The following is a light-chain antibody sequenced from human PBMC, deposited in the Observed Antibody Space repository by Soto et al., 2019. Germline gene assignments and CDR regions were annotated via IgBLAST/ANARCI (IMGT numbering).Light chain of an antibody. J-gene: IGLJ3*02. Sequence: QPVLTQPPSASGTPGQRVTISCSGSSSNIGSHVVNWYQQVPGTAPKLLIYTNNQRPSGVPDRFSDSKSGTSASLAISGLQSEDEADYYCAAWDGSLQSWVFGGGTKVTVL. V-gene: IGLV1-44*01. CDR1: SSNIGSHV. CDR3: AAWDGSLQSWV. CDR2: TNN.